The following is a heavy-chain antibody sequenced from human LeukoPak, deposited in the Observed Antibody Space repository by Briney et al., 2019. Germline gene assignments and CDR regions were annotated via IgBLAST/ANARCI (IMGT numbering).Heavy chain of an antibody. Sequence: HAGGSLRLSCAASGFTFTTYALFWVRQAPGMGLEWVATISYDGSNKWCADSVKGRFTFSRDNSKNTVYLQMNSLRPEDTAVYYCARVTRDDSGDYVNLDYWGRGTLVTVSS. CDR3: ARVTRDDSGDYVNLDY. CDR2: ISYDGSNK. V-gene: IGHV3-30-3*01. D-gene: IGHD4-17*01. J-gene: IGHJ4*02. CDR1: GFTFTTYA.